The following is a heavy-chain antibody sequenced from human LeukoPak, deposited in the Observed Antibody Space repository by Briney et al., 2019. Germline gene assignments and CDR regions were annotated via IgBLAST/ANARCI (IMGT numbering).Heavy chain of an antibody. CDR1: GGSISSHY. J-gene: IGHJ4*02. CDR3: ARERLGYYDRSGLDY. Sequence: SETLSLTCTVSGGSISSHYWNWIRQPPGRGLEWIGYIYYSGSTNYNPSLKSRVTTSVDTSKNQFSLKLSSVTAADTAVYYCARERLGYYDRSGLDYWGQGTLVTVSS. D-gene: IGHD3-22*01. V-gene: IGHV4-59*11. CDR2: IYYSGST.